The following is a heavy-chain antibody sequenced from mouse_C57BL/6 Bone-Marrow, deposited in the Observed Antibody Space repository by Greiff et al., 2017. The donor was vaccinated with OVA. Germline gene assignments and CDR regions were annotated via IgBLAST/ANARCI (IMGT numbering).Heavy chain of an antibody. J-gene: IGHJ2*01. CDR2: ISSGSSPI. V-gene: IGHV5-17*01. Sequence: EVKVEESGGGLVKPGGSLKLSCAASGFTFRDYGMHWVRPAPEKGLEWVAYISSGSSPIYYADTVKGRFTLSRDNAKNTLFLQMTSLRSEDTAMYYCARSHYGSTGDYWGQGTTLTVSA. D-gene: IGHD1-1*01. CDR1: GFTFRDYG. CDR3: ARSHYGSTGDY.